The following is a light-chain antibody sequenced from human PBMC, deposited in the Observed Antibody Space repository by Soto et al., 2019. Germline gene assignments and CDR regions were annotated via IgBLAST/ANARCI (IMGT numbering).Light chain of an antibody. Sequence: DIQMTQSPSSLSISVGDRVTITCRASQSISSYLNWYQQKPGNAPKILIYSASKLQSGVPRRFSGSGSGTDFTLTISSLQPEDFATYFCQQSHRTPYTFGQGTKLEIK. V-gene: IGKV1-39*01. J-gene: IGKJ2*01. CDR2: SAS. CDR1: QSISSY. CDR3: QQSHRTPYT.